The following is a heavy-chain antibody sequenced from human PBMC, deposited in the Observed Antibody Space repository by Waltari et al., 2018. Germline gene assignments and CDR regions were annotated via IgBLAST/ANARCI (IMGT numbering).Heavy chain of an antibody. V-gene: IGHV3-74*01. CDR2: IKKDGIGT. Sequence: EVQLVESGGGLVQPGGSLRLSCAASGFTFSSYWMHWVRQSPEKGLVWVARIKKDGIGTNYAGSLEGRFTISRDNAKNTLYLQMNSLRDDDTAVYYCAAVYCGHDSCPGSFDFWGRGTLVTVSS. D-gene: IGHD2-21*01. CDR3: AAVYCGHDSCPGSFDF. J-gene: IGHJ2*01. CDR1: GFTFSSYW.